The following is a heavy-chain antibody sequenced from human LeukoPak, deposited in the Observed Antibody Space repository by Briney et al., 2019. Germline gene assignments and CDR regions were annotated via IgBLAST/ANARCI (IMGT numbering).Heavy chain of an antibody. J-gene: IGHJ3*02. Sequence: GESLKISCKGSGYNFTTYWIGWVRQMPGKGLEWMGIIYPGDSDTRYSPSFQGQVTISADKSISTAYLQWSSLKASDTAMYYCARHGGYCSSTSCYNVAFDIWGQGTMVTVSS. CDR2: IYPGDSDT. D-gene: IGHD2-2*02. CDR1: GYNFTTYW. V-gene: IGHV5-51*01. CDR3: ARHGGYCSSTSCYNVAFDI.